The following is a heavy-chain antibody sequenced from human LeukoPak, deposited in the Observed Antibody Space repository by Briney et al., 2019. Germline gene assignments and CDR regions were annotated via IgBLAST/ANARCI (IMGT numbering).Heavy chain of an antibody. CDR2: IYNSGTT. CDR3: ARAPPPRYSYGFYFDY. V-gene: IGHV4-31*03. D-gene: IGHD5-18*01. Sequence: PSETLSLTCTVSGGSISSGGYYWNWIRQLPGKGLEWIGYIYNSGTTYYNPSLKSRVTISVDTSKNQFSLKLSSVTAADTAVYYCARAPPPRYSYGFYFDYWGQGTLVTVSS. CDR1: GGSISSGGYY. J-gene: IGHJ4*02.